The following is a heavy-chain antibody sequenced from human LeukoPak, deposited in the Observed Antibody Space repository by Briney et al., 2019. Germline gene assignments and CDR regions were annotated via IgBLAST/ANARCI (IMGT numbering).Heavy chain of an antibody. D-gene: IGHD1-26*01. CDR1: GFPFNNYD. V-gene: IGHV3-13*01. Sequence: QTGGSLRLSCGASGFPFNNYDMHWVRQAPGKGLDWVSAIDTVGNTYYSGSVKGRFTISRENAQNSLFLQMNSLRDGGTALYYCIRTIAREHQYGMDVWGQGTTVTVSS. J-gene: IGHJ6*02. CDR2: IDTVGNT. CDR3: IRTIAREHQYGMDV.